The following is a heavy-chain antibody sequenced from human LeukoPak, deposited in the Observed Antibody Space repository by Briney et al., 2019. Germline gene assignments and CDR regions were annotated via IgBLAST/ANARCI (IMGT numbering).Heavy chain of an antibody. V-gene: IGHV3-7*01. D-gene: IGHD4-11*01. Sequence: XXXVPGXXXXWXANIKEDGSQQYYVDSAKGRFTISRDNAKNSVYLQMNSLGAEDTAVYHCARDGDYGSYSPFDYWGQGTLVTVSS. CDR3: ARDGDYGSYSPFDY. CDR2: IKEDGSQQ. J-gene: IGHJ4*02.